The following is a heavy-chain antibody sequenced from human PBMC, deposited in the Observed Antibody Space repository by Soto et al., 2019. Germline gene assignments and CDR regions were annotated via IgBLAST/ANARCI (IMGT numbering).Heavy chain of an antibody. Sequence: GSLRIPRATPGFPLRRYSLSWVPQAPGKGLEWVSAISGSGGSTYYADSVKGRFTISRDNSKNTLYLQMNSLRAEDTAVYYCAKGDLKGYSYGSDYWGQGPLVTVSS. V-gene: IGHV3-23*01. D-gene: IGHD5-18*01. CDR3: AKGDLKGYSYGSDY. J-gene: IGHJ4*02. CDR2: ISGSGGST. CDR1: GFPLRRYS.